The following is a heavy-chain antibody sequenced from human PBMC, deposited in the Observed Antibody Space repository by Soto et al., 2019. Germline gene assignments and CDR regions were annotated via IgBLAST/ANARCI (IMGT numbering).Heavy chain of an antibody. CDR2: INPNSGGT. CDR1: GYTFTGYY. CDR3: ARDATGYSYGHDAFDI. D-gene: IGHD5-18*01. V-gene: IGHV1-2*02. J-gene: IGHJ3*02. Sequence: EASVKVSCKASGYTFTGYYMHWVRQAPGQGLEWMGWINPNSGGTNYAQKFQGRVTMTRDTSISTAYMELSRLRSDDTAVYYCARDATGYSYGHDAFDIWGQGTMVTVSS.